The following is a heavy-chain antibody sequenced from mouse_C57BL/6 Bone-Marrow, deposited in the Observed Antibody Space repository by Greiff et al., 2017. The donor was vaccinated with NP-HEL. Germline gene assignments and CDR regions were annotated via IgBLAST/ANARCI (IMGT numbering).Heavy chain of an antibody. CDR1: GYTFTSYW. Sequence: QVQLQQPGAELVMPGASVKLSCKASGYTFTSYWMHWVKQRPGQGLEWIGEIDPSDSSTNYNQKFKGKSTLTVDQSSSTAYMQLSSLTSEDSAVYYCARSGYSNFYAMDYWGQGTSVTVSA. CDR2: IDPSDSST. J-gene: IGHJ4*01. CDR3: ARSGYSNFYAMDY. D-gene: IGHD2-5*01. V-gene: IGHV1-69*01.